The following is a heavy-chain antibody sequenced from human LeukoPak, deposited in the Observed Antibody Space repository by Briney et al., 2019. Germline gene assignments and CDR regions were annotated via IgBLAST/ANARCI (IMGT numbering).Heavy chain of an antibody. CDR1: GFTFSDYY. J-gene: IGHJ5*02. Sequence: GGSLRLSCAASGFTFSDYYMSWIRQAPGKGLEWVSYISSSGSTIYYADSVKGRFTISRDNAKNSLYPQMNSLRAEDTAVYYCASLVVPAVRGRWFDPRGQGTLVTVSS. V-gene: IGHV3-11*04. CDR3: ASLVVPAVRGRWFDP. D-gene: IGHD2-2*01. CDR2: ISSSGSTI.